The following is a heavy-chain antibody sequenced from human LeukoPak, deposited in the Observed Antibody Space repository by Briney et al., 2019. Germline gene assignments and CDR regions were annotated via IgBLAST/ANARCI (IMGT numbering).Heavy chain of an antibody. CDR3: ARALGGIAAATAYYDSSGYYYVDAFDI. V-gene: IGHV4-38-2*02. D-gene: IGHD3-22*01. CDR2: IYHSGST. Sequence: SETLSLTCTVSGYSISSGYYWGFMRQPPGKGLEWVGRIYHSGSTYYNPSLKSRVTISVDTSKHQFSLKLSSVTATDTAVYYCARALGGIAAATAYYDSSGYYYVDAFDIWGQGTMVTVSS. J-gene: IGHJ3*02. CDR1: GYSISSGYY.